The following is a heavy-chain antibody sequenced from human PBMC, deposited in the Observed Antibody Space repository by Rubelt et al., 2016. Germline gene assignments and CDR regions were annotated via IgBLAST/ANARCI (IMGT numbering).Heavy chain of an antibody. CDR1: GYTFTDYF. CDR2: IHPDTGFT. V-gene: IGHV1-2*06. CDR3: AIDYNRRESNWFDP. J-gene: IGHJ5*02. D-gene: IGHD3-10*01. Sequence: QVQLVQSGAEVKKPGASVKVSCKASGYTFTDYFIHWVRQAPGQGLEWMGRIHPDTGFTKNKQKFEGRVTLTRGTSITTAFMELSSLRSDYTAVYYCAIDYNRRESNWFDPWGQGTLVTVSS.